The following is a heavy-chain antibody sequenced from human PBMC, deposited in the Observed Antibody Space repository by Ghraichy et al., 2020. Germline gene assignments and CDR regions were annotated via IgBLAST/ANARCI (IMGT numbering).Heavy chain of an antibody. CDR2: ISDNGGST. CDR1: GFTFSSYG. V-gene: IGHV3-64D*06. CDR3: VKGDDSGTGWFFDL. D-gene: IGHD6-25*01. Sequence: ETLRLSCLASGFTFSSYGMQWVRQAPGKGLTYVSGISDNGGSTYYPDSMKGRFTVSRDNSKSTLYLQMSSLRAEDTALYYCVKGDDSGTGWFFDLWGRGTLVTVSS. J-gene: IGHJ2*01.